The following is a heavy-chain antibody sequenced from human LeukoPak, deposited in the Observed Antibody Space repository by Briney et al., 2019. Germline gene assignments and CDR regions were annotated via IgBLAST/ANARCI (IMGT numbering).Heavy chain of an antibody. CDR3: ASGGIAVAGTGNSFDY. J-gene: IGHJ4*02. CDR1: SGSFSGYY. V-gene: IGHV4-34*01. D-gene: IGHD6-19*01. Sequence: PSETLSLTCAVYSGSFSGYYWSCIRQPPGKGPDCIAEINHSGSTNYIPSLRSRLTISVDTSKKQFSLKLSSVTAADTAVYDCASGGIAVAGTGNSFDYWGQGNLVTVSS. CDR2: INHSGST.